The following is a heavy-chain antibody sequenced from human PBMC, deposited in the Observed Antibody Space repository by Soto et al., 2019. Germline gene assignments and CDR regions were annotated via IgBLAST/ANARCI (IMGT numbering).Heavy chain of an antibody. D-gene: IGHD3-10*01. CDR3: VRRNDYYGSGYGMDV. CDR2: IYPGNSDT. Sequence: GESLKISSKGSGFTFTNYWIGWVRQMPGKGLEWLGLIYPGNSDTRYSPSFQGQVTLSADKSISTAYLQWSSLKASDTAMYYCVRRNDYYGSGYGMDVWGQGTTVTVSS. CDR1: GFTFTNYW. V-gene: IGHV5-51*01. J-gene: IGHJ6*02.